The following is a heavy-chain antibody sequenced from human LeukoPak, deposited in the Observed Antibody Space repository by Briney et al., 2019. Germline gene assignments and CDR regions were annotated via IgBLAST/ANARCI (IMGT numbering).Heavy chain of an antibody. CDR2: FFSDTGKT. V-gene: IGHV3-23*01. CDR1: GFSFSIYA. J-gene: IGHJ5*02. CDR3: AKRGAGSGGLHH. D-gene: IGHD6-19*01. Sequence: GSLRLSCAASGFSFSIYAMSWVRQAPGKGLEWVSTFFSDTGKTDYADSVKGRFTISRDTSKNTLYLQMNSLRAEDTAVYYCAKRGAGSGGLHHWGQGTLVTVSS.